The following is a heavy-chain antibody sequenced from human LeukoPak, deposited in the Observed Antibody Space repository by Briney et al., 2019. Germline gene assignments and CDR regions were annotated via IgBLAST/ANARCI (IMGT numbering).Heavy chain of an antibody. Sequence: ASVKVSCKASGYTFTNYGVNWVRQAPGEGLEWMGWINTNSGDPTYAQGFTGRFVFSLDTSVSTAYLQISSLRAEDTAVYYCARFRPHGYYDTFDIWGQGTMVTVSS. V-gene: IGHV7-4-1*02. J-gene: IGHJ3*02. CDR1: GYTFTNYG. CDR3: ARFRPHGYYDTFDI. CDR2: INTNSGDP. D-gene: IGHD5-18*01.